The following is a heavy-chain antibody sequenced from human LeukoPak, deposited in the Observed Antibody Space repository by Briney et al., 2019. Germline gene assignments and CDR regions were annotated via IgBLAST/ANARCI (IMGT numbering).Heavy chain of an antibody. CDR1: GYSISSGYY. CDR2: IYHSGST. D-gene: IGHD3-3*01. Sequence: SETLSLTCAVSGYSISSGYYWGLIRQPPGKGLEWIGSIYHSGSTYYNPSLKSRVTISVDTSKNQFSLKLSSVTAADTAVYYCARQHDFWSGYASGFDPWGQGTLVTVSS. J-gene: IGHJ5*02. CDR3: ARQHDFWSGYASGFDP. V-gene: IGHV4-38-2*01.